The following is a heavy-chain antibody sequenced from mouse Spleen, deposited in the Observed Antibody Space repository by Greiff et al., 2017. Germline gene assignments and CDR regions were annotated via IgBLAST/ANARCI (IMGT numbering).Heavy chain of an antibody. V-gene: IGHV5-9-3*01. CDR1: GFTFSSYA. CDR2: ISSGGGNT. D-gene: IGHD3-1*01. J-gene: IGHJ2*01. Sequence: EVQVVESGGGLVKLGGSLKLSCAASGFTFSSYAMSWVRQTPEKRLEWVATISSGGGNTYYPDSVKGRFTISRDNAKNTLYLQMSSLKSEDTAMYYCARRGYPNYFDYWGQGTTLTVSS. CDR3: ARRGYPNYFDY.